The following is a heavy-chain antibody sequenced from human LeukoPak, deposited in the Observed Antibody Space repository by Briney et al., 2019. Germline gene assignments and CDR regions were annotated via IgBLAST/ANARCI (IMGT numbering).Heavy chain of an antibody. J-gene: IGHJ4*02. CDR2: ISWNSGSI. Sequence: GGSLRLSCAASGFTFDDYAMHWVRQAPGKGLEWVSGISWNSGSIGYADSVKGRFTISRDNAKNSLYLQMNSLRAEDTALYYCAKDLWFGEPYSGFDYWGQGTLVTVSS. CDR3: AKDLWFGEPYSGFDY. CDR1: GFTFDDYA. V-gene: IGHV3-9*01. D-gene: IGHD3-10*01.